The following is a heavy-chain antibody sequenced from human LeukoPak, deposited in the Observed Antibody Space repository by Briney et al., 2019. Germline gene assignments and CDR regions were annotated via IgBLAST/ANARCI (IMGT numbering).Heavy chain of an antibody. V-gene: IGHV1-69*06. Sequence: SVKVSCKASGGTSSSYAISWVRQAPGQGLEWMGGIIPIFGTANYAQKFQGRVTITADKSTSTAYMELSSLRSEDTAVYYCARDRSIEVTVVAAIWFDPWGQGTLVTVSS. D-gene: IGHD2-15*01. CDR3: ARDRSIEVTVVAAIWFDP. CDR2: IIPIFGTA. J-gene: IGHJ5*02. CDR1: GGTSSSYA.